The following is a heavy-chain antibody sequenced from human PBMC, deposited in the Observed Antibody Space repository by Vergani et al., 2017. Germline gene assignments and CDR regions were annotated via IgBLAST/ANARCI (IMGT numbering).Heavy chain of an antibody. J-gene: IGHJ5*02. CDR2: IWHDGNNK. D-gene: IGHD3-16*01. CDR3: ARDLRLMYNRFDP. CDR1: GFTVTNYA. Sequence: QVQLVESGGGVVQPGRSLRLSCVMSGFTVTNYAIFWVRQAPGKGLEWVSVIWHDGNNKNYADSVKGRFTISRDNSKGTLYLQLNSLRAEDTAVYYCARDLRLMYNRFDPWGQGTLVTVSS. V-gene: IGHV3-33*01.